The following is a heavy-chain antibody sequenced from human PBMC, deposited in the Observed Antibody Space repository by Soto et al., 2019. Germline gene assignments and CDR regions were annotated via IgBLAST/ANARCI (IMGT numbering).Heavy chain of an antibody. J-gene: IGHJ6*03. CDR3: AREEGLSAYYYYYMDV. Sequence: SVKVSCKASGGTFSSYTISWVRQAPGQGLEWMGRIIPILGIANYAQKFQGRVTITADKSTSTAYMELSSLRSEDTAVYYCAREEGLSAYYYYYMDVWGKGTTVTVSS. V-gene: IGHV1-69*04. CDR1: GGTFSSYT. CDR2: IIPILGIA.